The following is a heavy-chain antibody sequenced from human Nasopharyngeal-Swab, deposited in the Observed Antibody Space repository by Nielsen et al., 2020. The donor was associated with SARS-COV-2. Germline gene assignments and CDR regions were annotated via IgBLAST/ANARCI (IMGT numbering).Heavy chain of an antibody. Sequence: GGSLRLSCAASGFTFSSSGMDWVRQAPGKGLEWVAVISYDGSNEYYGDSVKGRFTISRDNSKNTLYLQMNSLRAEDTAVYYCARARLGWVVVVAATPPDYWGQGTLVTVSS. CDR1: GFTFSSSG. CDR2: ISYDGSNE. D-gene: IGHD2-15*01. J-gene: IGHJ4*02. CDR3: ARARLGWVVVVAATPPDY. V-gene: IGHV3-30*03.